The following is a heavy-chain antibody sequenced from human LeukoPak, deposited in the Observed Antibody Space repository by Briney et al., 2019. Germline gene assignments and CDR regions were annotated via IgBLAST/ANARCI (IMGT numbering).Heavy chain of an antibody. J-gene: IGHJ6*03. CDR2: IDNSGST. D-gene: IGHD6-19*01. V-gene: IGHV4-39*01. CDR3: ATHPYSNGNNDYNMDV. CDR1: GGXISSSRYY. Sequence: PSETLSLTCTVSGGXISSSRYYWGWIRQPPGKGLEWIGRIDNSGSTSYNPSLNSRVTISVDTSKNQFSLKLSSVTATDTALYYCATHPYSNGNNDYNMDVWGQGTTVTVSS.